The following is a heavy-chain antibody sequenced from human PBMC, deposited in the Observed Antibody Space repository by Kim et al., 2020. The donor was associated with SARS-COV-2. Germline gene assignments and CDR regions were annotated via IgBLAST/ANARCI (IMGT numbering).Heavy chain of an antibody. V-gene: IGHV3-15*01. J-gene: IGHJ4*02. CDR3: VTDTRQWLIFDY. Sequence: GGSLRLSCAASGFTFNNAYMNWVRQAPGKGLEWVGRVKTETDGAATDYAAAVKDRFSISRDDSKNTLLLHMTGLKTEDTGVYYCVTDTRQWLIFDYWGQG. D-gene: IGHD6-19*01. CDR2: VKTETDGAAT. CDR1: GFTFNNAY.